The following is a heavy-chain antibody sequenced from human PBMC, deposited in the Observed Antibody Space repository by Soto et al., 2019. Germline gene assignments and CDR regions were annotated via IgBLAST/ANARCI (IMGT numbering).Heavy chain of an antibody. Sequence: QVQLQQWGAGLLKPSETLSLTCAVYGGSFSGYYWSWIRQPPGKGLEWIGEINHSGSTNYNPSLNGRVPISVDPSETQFSLQLSSVTAAYTAVYYCARGYPYCSGGSCYLGWFDPWGQGTLVTVSS. D-gene: IGHD2-15*01. CDR1: GGSFSGYY. CDR3: ARGYPYCSGGSCYLGWFDP. J-gene: IGHJ5*02. V-gene: IGHV4-34*01. CDR2: INHSGST.